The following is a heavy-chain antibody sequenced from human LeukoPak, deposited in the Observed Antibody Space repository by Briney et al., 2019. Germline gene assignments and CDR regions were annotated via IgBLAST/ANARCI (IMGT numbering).Heavy chain of an antibody. V-gene: IGHV3-48*03. D-gene: IGHD1-26*01. Sequence: GGSLRLPCAASGFTFTNYEMNWVRQAPGKGLEWVSYISSSGNTIYYADSVKGRFTISRDNAENSLYLQMNSLRAEDTAVYYCARGRSNSAWGQGALVTVSS. CDR1: GFTFTNYE. CDR2: ISSSGNTI. CDR3: ARGRSNSA. J-gene: IGHJ5*02.